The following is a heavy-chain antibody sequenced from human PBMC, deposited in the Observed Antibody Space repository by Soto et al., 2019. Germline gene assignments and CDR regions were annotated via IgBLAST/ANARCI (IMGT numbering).Heavy chain of an antibody. CDR1: GFTFRTYA. CDR3: ARLVTATRNYYYGMDV. D-gene: IGHD1-20*01. V-gene: IGHV3-23*01. CDR2: ISGNGGT. Sequence: GGSLRLSCAASGFTFRTYAMSWVRQTPGKGLEWVSTISGNGGTSYADFVRGRFTISRDNAKNSLFLQMNSLRAEDTAVYYCARLVTATRNYYYGMDVWGQGTTVTVSS. J-gene: IGHJ6*02.